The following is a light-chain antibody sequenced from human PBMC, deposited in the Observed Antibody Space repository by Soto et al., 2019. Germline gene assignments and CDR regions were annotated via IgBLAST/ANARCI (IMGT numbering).Light chain of an antibody. CDR1: QSVSSY. J-gene: IGKJ4*01. CDR3: QQRSNFLELT. CDR2: DAS. Sequence: EIVLTQSPATLSLSPGERATLSCRASQSVSSYLAWYQQKPGQAPRLLIYDASNRATGIPARFSGSGSGTDFTLTISSLEPEDFAVYYCQQRSNFLELTFGGGTKVEIK. V-gene: IGKV3-11*01.